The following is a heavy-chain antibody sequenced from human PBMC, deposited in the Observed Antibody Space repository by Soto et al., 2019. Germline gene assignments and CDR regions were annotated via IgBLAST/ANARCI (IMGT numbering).Heavy chain of an antibody. Sequence: QVQLVESGGGVVQPGRSLRLSCAASGFTFSSYAMHWVRQAPGKGLEGVAVISYDGSNKYYADSVKGRFTISRDNSKNTLDLQMNSLRAEDTAVYYCAREVLRYFDWSSGWFDPWGQGTLVTVSS. D-gene: IGHD3-9*01. CDR3: AREVLRYFDWSSGWFDP. CDR1: GFTFSSYA. V-gene: IGHV3-30-3*01. CDR2: ISYDGSNK. J-gene: IGHJ5*02.